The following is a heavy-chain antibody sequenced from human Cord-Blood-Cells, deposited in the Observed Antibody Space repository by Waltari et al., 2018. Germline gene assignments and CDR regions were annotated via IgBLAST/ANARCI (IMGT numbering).Heavy chain of an antibody. CDR2: ISYDGSNK. J-gene: IGHJ4*02. V-gene: IGHV3-30*18. CDR1: GFTFSSYG. Sequence: QVQLVESGGGVVQPGRSLRLSCAASGFTFSSYGMHWVRQAPGKGLEWVAVISYDGSNKYYADSVKGRFTISRDNSKNTLYLQMNSLRAEDTAVYYCAKGELGHEAGYFDYWGQGTLVTVSS. D-gene: IGHD7-27*01. CDR3: AKGELGHEAGYFDY.